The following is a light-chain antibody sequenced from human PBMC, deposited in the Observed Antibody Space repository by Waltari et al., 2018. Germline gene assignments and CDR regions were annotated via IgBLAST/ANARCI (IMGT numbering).Light chain of an antibody. J-gene: IGLJ1*01. Sequence: QSALTQPASVSGSPGQSITISCTGTSSDVGGYNYVSWYQQHPGKAPKLMVYEVSNRPSGVFNVFSASKSGITSYLTISGLHAEDAADYYSSSYTSISTYVFGTGIKVTVL. CDR2: EVS. V-gene: IGLV2-14*01. CDR1: SSDVGGYNY. CDR3: SSYTSISTYV.